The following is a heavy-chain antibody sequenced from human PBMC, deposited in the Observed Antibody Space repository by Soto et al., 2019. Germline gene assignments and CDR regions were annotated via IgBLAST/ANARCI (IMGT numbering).Heavy chain of an antibody. CDR3: ASLGNTYYYGSGSFRNWFDP. Sequence: QVQLVESGGGVVQPGRSLRLSCAASGFTFSSYAMHWVRQAPGKGLEWVAVISYDGSNKYYADSVKGRFTISRDNSKNTLYLQMNSLRAEVTAVYYCASLGNTYYYGSGSFRNWFDPWGQGTLVTVSS. CDR1: GFTFSSYA. J-gene: IGHJ5*02. CDR2: ISYDGSNK. D-gene: IGHD3-10*01. V-gene: IGHV3-30-3*01.